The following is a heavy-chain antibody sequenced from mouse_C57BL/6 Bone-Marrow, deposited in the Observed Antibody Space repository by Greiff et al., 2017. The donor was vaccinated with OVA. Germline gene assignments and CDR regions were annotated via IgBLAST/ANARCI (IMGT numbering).Heavy chain of an antibody. V-gene: IGHV5-16*01. CDR3: ARSSLLDYAMDY. D-gene: IGHD1-1*01. CDR2: INYDGSST. CDR1: GFTFSDYY. Sequence: EVKLVESEGGLVQPGSSMKLSCTASGFTFSDYYMAWVRQVPEKGLEWVANINYDGSSTYYLDSLKSRFIISRDNAKNILYLQMSSLKSEDTATYYCARSSLLDYAMDYWGQGTSVTVSS. J-gene: IGHJ4*01.